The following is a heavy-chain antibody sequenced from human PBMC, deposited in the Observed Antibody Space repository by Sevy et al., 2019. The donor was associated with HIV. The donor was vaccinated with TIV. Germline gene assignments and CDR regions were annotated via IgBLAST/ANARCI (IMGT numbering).Heavy chain of an antibody. J-gene: IGHJ5*02. CDR2: INHSGST. CDR3: ARGVRGSGSYYRGP. Sequence: SETLSLTCAVYGGSFSGYYWSWIRQPPGKGLEWIGEINHSGSTNYNPSLKSRVTISVDTSKNQFSLKLGSVTAADTAVYYCARGVRGSGSYYRGPWGQGTLVTVSS. V-gene: IGHV4-34*01. CDR1: GGSFSGYY. D-gene: IGHD3-10*01.